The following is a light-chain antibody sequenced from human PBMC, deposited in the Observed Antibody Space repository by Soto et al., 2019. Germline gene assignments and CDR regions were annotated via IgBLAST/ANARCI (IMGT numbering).Light chain of an antibody. CDR1: QSVSSY. Sequence: ILLTQSPATLSLSPGARATLSCRASQSVSSYFAWYQQKPGQAPRLLLYDASNKATGIPARFSGSGSGTDLPLTISSLEPEEFAVYYCQQRSNWPLTFGGGTKVEIK. V-gene: IGKV3-11*01. CDR3: QQRSNWPLT. J-gene: IGKJ4*01. CDR2: DAS.